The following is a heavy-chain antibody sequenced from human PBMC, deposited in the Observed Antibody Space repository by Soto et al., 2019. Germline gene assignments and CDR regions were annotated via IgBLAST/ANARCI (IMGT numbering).Heavy chain of an antibody. V-gene: IGHV4-30-4*01. CDR1: GGSVSSGYNY. CDR3: ATESGSTYGYFDY. Sequence: SETLSLTCTVSGGSVSSGYNYWSWIRQSPGKGLEWIGYISGSGSTGYNPSLKNRLTMSVDRSKNQFTLRLTSVTAADTAVYFCATESGSTYGYFDYWGQGTPVPVYS. CDR2: ISGSGST. D-gene: IGHD1-26*01. J-gene: IGHJ4*02.